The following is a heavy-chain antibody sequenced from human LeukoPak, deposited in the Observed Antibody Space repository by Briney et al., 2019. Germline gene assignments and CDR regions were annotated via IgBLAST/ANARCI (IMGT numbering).Heavy chain of an antibody. J-gene: IGHJ4*02. V-gene: IGHV3-30-3*01. CDR1: GFTFSSYA. CDR2: ISYDGSNK. CDR3: VRDNYYDSSGYYY. Sequence: GGSLRLSCAASGFTFSSYAMHWVRQAPGKGLEWVAVISYDGSNKYYADSVKGRFTISRDNSKNTLYLQMNSLRAEDTAVYYCVRDNYYDSSGYYYWGQGTLVTVSS. D-gene: IGHD3-22*01.